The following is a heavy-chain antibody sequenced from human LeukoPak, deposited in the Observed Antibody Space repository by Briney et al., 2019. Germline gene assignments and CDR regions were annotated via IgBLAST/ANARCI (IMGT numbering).Heavy chain of an antibody. CDR1: GGSISSSSYY. J-gene: IGHJ4*02. D-gene: IGHD3-22*01. CDR2: ISYSGST. Sequence: SETLSLTCTVSGGSISSSSYYWGWIRQPPGKGLEWIGSISYSGSTYYNSSLKSRVTISVDTSKNQFSLKLSSVTAADTAVYYCARIPNYYDSSGGDYWGQGTLVTVSS. V-gene: IGHV4-39*07. CDR3: ARIPNYYDSSGGDY.